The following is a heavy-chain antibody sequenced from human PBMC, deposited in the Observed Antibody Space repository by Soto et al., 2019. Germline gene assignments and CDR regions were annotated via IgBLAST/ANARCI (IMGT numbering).Heavy chain of an antibody. CDR1: GGTFSSYA. D-gene: IGHD6-13*01. Sequence: QVQLVQSGAEVKKPGSSVKVSCKASGGTFSSYAISWVRQAPGQGLEWMGGIIPIFGTANYAQKFQGRVTMTAEEATSNAYVELSSLRSEDTAVYYCARSYSSSWCPRVLSGQRYGMDVWGQGTTVTVSS. V-gene: IGHV1-69*12. CDR3: ARSYSSSWCPRVLSGQRYGMDV. J-gene: IGHJ6*02. CDR2: IIPIFGTA.